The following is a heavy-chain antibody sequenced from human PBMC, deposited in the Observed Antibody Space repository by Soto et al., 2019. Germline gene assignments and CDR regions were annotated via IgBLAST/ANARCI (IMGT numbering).Heavy chain of an antibody. V-gene: IGHV3-23*01. CDR1: GFTFSIYA. D-gene: IGHD3-22*01. Sequence: GGSLRLSCAASGFTFSIYAMSWVRQAPGKGLEWVSTISHRSATTYYADSVKGRFTVSRDNSKNTLCLQMNSLRAEDTAVYYCARQIVELIPYFDHWGQGSLVTVSS. CDR3: ARQIVELIPYFDH. CDR2: ISHRSATT. J-gene: IGHJ4*02.